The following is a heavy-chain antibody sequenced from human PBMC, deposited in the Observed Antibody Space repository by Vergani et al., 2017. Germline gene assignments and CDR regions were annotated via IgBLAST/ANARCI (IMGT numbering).Heavy chain of an antibody. J-gene: IGHJ4*02. Sequence: QVQLQESGPGLVKPSETLSLTCSVSGDSMNTYYWSWIRQPPGKGLEWIGYIYYSGSTNYNPSLKSRVTISVDTSKNQFSLKLSSVTAADTAVYYCARETRGGPTDYWGQGTLVTVSS. CDR3: ARETRGGPTDY. CDR1: GDSMNTYY. V-gene: IGHV4-59*01. CDR2: IYYSGST. D-gene: IGHD2-15*01.